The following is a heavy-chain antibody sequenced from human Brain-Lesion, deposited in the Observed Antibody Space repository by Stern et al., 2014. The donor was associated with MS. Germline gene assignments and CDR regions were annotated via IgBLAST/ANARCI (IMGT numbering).Heavy chain of an antibody. CDR1: GDSINSGGHY. V-gene: IGHV4-31*03. Sequence: QVQLQDSGPGLVKPSQTLSLTCTVSGDSINSGGHYWSWLRQRPGKGLEXVGNIYNRGDHFYSPFRKGRVTISLDTSKNQFSLTLSSVTAADTAIYYCASRWSGTYYGQNWFDPWGQGILVTVSS. CDR2: IYNRGDH. CDR3: ASRWSGTYYGQNWFDP. D-gene: IGHD1-26*01. J-gene: IGHJ5*02.